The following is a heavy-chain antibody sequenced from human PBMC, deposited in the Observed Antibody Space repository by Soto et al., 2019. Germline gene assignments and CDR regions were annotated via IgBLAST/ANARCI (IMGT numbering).Heavy chain of an antibody. CDR3: ARNRYGGYDFDS. CDR2: VAQSGYI. V-gene: IGHV4-4*02. CDR1: SVSITNSLW. J-gene: IGHJ4*02. Sequence: QVQLQESGPGLVKPSGSLSLTCTVSSVSITNSLWGSWVRQSPGEGLEWSGEVAQSGYINSIPSLKSRLTLSLDKSTKRFSLRLTYVPAADTAVYYCARNRYGGYDFDSWGQGSLVTVSS. D-gene: IGHD5-12*01.